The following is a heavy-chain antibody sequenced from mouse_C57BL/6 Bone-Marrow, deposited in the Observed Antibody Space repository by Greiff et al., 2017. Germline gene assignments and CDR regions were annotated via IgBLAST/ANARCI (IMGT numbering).Heavy chain of an antibody. V-gene: IGHV5-4*01. D-gene: IGHD2-4*01. J-gene: IGHJ4*01. CDR1: GFTFSSYA. CDR2: ISDGGSYT. CDR3: ARDYDYVYYAMDY. Sequence: EVKLVESGGGLVKPGGSLKLSCAASGFTFSSYAMSWVRQTPEKRLEWVATISDGGSYTYYPDNVKGRFTISRDNAKNNRYLQMSHLKSEDTAMYYCARDYDYVYYAMDYWGQGTSVTVSS.